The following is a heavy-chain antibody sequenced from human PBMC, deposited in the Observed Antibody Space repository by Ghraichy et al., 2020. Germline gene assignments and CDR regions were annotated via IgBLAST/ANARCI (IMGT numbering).Heavy chain of an antibody. CDR1: GGSISSYY. J-gene: IGHJ5*02. D-gene: IGHD2-2*01. V-gene: IGHV4-59*01. Sequence: SETLSRTCTVSGGSISSYYWSWIRQPPGKGLEWIGYIYYSGTTNYNPSLKSRVTISVDTSKNQFSLKLSSVTAADTAVYYCARDHCSSTSCLFDPWGQGTLVTVSS. CDR3: ARDHCSSTSCLFDP. CDR2: IYYSGTT.